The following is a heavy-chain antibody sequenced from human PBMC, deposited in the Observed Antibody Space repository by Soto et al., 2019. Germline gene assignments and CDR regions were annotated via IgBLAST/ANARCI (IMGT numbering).Heavy chain of an antibody. Sequence: QVQLVQSGAEVKKPGSSVKVSCKASGDTFSSYAISWVRQAPGQGLEWMGGIIPIFGTANYAQKFQGRVTITADESTSTAYMELSSLRSEDTAVYYCARVGTTPDDERCYYFDYWGQGTLVTVSS. CDR2: IIPIFGTA. CDR1: GDTFSSYA. V-gene: IGHV1-69*01. CDR3: ARVGTTPDDERCYYFDY. D-gene: IGHD1-7*01. J-gene: IGHJ4*02.